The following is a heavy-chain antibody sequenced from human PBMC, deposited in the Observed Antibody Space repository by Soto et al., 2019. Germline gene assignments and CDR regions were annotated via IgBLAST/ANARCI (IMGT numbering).Heavy chain of an antibody. CDR1: GFKFSSYG. CDR2: ISYDGSNK. J-gene: IGHJ4*02. V-gene: IGHV3-30*18. D-gene: IGHD3-22*01. Sequence: GGSLRLSCAASGFKFSSYGMHWVRQAPGKGLEWVAVISYDGSNKYYADSVKGRFTISRDNSKNTLYLQMNSLRAEDTAVYYCAKDHYYDSSGYYDYWGQGTLVTVSS. CDR3: AKDHYYDSSGYYDY.